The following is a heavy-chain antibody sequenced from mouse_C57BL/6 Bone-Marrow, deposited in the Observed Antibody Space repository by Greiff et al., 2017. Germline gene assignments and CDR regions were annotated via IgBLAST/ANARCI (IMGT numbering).Heavy chain of an antibody. J-gene: IGHJ3*01. CDR2: INPNNGGT. CDR3: ARVRYSNPAWFAY. V-gene: IGHV1-26*01. Sequence: EVKLQQSGPELVKPGASVKISCKASGYTFTDYYMNWVKQSHGKSLEWIGDINPNNGGTSYNQKFKGKATLTVDKSSSTAYMELRSLTSEDSAVYYCARVRYSNPAWFAYWGQGTLVTVSA. CDR1: GYTFTDYY. D-gene: IGHD2-5*01.